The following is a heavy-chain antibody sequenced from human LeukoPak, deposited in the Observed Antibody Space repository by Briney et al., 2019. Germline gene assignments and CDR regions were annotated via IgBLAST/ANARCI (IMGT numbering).Heavy chain of an antibody. D-gene: IGHD3-22*01. J-gene: IGHJ4*02. Sequence: SVKVSCKASGGTFSSYAISWVRQAPGQGLEWMGRIIPIFGTANYAQKFQGRVTITTDESTSTAYMELSSLRSEDAAVYYCAAHYYDSSGYFDYWGQGTVVTV. CDR3: AAHYYDSSGYFDY. V-gene: IGHV1-69*05. CDR2: IIPIFGTA. CDR1: GGTFSSYA.